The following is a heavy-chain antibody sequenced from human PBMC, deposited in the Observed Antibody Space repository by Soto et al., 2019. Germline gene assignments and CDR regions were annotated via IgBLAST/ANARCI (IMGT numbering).Heavy chain of an antibody. D-gene: IGHD2-2*01. Sequence: QVQLVQSGAEVKKPGSSVKVSCKASGGTFSSYAISWVRQAPGQGLEWMGGIIPIFGTANYAQKFQGRVTXHXAXSXGTANMELSSLRSEDPAVYYCARHVQAAGYYYGMDVWGQGTTVTVSS. CDR2: IIPIFGTA. J-gene: IGHJ6*02. CDR1: GGTFSSYA. V-gene: IGHV1-69*05. CDR3: ARHVQAAGYYYGMDV.